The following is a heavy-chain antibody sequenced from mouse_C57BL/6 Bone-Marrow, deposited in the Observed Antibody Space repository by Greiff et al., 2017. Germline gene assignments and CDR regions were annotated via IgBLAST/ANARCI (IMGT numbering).Heavy chain of an antibody. J-gene: IGHJ4*01. CDR2: INPNYGTT. CDR3: ARGYDYDYAMDY. V-gene: IGHV1-39*01. CDR1: GYSFTDYN. D-gene: IGHD2-4*01. Sequence: VQLKQSGPELVKPGASVKISCKASGYSFTDYNMNWVKQSNGKSLEWIGVINPNYGTTSYNQKFKGKATLTVDQSSSTASMQLNSLTSEDSAVYDCARGYDYDYAMDYWGQGTSVTVSS.